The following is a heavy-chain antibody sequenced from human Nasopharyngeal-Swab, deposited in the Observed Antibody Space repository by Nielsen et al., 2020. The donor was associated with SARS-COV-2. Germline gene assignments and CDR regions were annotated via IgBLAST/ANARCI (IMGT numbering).Heavy chain of an antibody. CDR2: IYYSRST. J-gene: IGHJ6*02. Sequence: SETLSLTCTVSGGSISSYYWSWIRQPPGKGLGWIGYIYYSRSTNYNPSLKSRVTISVDTSKNQFSLKLSSVTAADTAVYYCARQEGENCSGGSCYYYYGMDVWGQGTTVTVSS. CDR3: ARQEGENCSGGSCYYYYGMDV. D-gene: IGHD2-15*01. CDR1: GGSISSYY. V-gene: IGHV4-59*08.